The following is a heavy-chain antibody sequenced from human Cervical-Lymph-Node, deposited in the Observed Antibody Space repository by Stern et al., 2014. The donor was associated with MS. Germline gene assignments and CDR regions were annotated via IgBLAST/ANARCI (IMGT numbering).Heavy chain of an antibody. CDR1: GSTFSKFP. CDR2: IFPVFGTP. CDR3: ELSSEPSDRWYSLGYDL. Sequence: QVQLVESGAEVTKPGSSVRVSCEASGSTFSKFPSSWVRQAPGQGLEWVGGIFPVFGTPTYAQESKGSDTITADVSTSTVYMELSSLRSDDTAVYYCELSSEPSDRWYSLGYDLWGQGTLVTVSS. V-gene: IGHV1-69*01. D-gene: IGHD6-13*01. J-gene: IGHJ5*02.